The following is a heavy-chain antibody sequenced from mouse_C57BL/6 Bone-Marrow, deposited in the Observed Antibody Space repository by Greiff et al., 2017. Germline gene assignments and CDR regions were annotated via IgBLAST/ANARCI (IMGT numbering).Heavy chain of an antibody. CDR3: TPLYYYGSSYDY. CDR1: GFNIKDDY. D-gene: IGHD1-1*01. V-gene: IGHV14-4*01. J-gene: IGHJ2*01. CDR2: IDPENGDT. Sequence: VQLQQSGAELVRPGASVKLSCTASGFNIKDDYMHWVKQRPEQGLEWIGWIDPENGDTEYASKVQGKATITADTSSNTAYLQLSSLTSEDTAVYYCTPLYYYGSSYDYWGQGTTLTVSS.